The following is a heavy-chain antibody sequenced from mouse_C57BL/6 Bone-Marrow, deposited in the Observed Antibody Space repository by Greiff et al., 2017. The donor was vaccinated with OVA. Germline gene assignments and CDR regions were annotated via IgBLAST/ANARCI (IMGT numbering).Heavy chain of an antibody. CDR2: IDPENGDT. CDR3: TTGDYYGSSQSFFDY. D-gene: IGHD1-1*01. J-gene: IGHJ2*01. V-gene: IGHV14-4*01. Sequence: EVQLQESGAELVRPGASVKLSCTASGFNIKDDYMHWVKQRPEQGLEWIGWIDPENGDTEYASKFQGKATMTADTSSNTAYLQLSSLTSEDTAVYYCTTGDYYGSSQSFFDYWGQGTTLTVSS. CDR1: GFNIKDDY.